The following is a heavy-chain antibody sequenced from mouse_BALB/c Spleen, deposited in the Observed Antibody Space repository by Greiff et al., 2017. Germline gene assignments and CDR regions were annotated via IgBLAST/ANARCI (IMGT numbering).Heavy chain of an antibody. CDR2: INPSTGYT. D-gene: IGHD1-1*01. CDR1: GYTFTSYW. V-gene: IGHV1-7*01. CDR3: AKREGYYGSGGFDY. Sequence: VKLMESGAELAKPGASVKMSCKASGYTFTSYWMHWVKQRPGQGLEWIGYINPSTGYTEYNQKFKDKATLTADKSSSTAYMQLSSLTSEDSAVYYCAKREGYYGSGGFDYWGQGTTLTVSS. J-gene: IGHJ2*01.